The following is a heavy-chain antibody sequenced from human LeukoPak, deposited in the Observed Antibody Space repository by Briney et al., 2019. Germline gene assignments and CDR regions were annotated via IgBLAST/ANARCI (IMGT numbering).Heavy chain of an antibody. Sequence: GESLRISCKGSGYSFTSYWISWVRQMPGKGLEWMGRIDPSDTYTNYSPSFQGHVTISADKSISAAYLQWSSLKASDTAVYYCARHIAGYCSTTSCSNFDYWGQGSLVTVSS. CDR3: ARHIAGYCSTTSCSNFDY. J-gene: IGHJ4*02. CDR2: IDPSDTYT. D-gene: IGHD2-2*01. V-gene: IGHV5-10-1*01. CDR1: GYSFTSYW.